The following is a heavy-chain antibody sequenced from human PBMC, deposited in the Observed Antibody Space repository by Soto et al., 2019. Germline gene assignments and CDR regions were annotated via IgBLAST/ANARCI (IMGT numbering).Heavy chain of an antibody. CDR3: ARDRRIAGEYYYYYGMDV. V-gene: IGHV4-31*03. J-gene: IGHJ6*02. CDR1: GGSISSGGYY. D-gene: IGHD6-13*01. CDR2: IYYSGST. Sequence: SETLSLTCTVSGGSISSGGYYWSWIRQHPGKGLEWIGYIYYSGSTYYNPSLKSRVTISVDTSKNQFSLKLSSVTAADTAVYYCARDRRIAGEYYYYYGMDVWGQGTTVTVSS.